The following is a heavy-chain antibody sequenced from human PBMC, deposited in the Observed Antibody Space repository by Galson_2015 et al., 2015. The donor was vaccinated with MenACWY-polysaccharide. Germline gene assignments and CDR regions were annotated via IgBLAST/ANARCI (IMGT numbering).Heavy chain of an antibody. J-gene: IGHJ6*02. Sequence: SETLSLTCAVSGGSIKSSNWWSWVRQPPGKGLEWIGEIYHSGSTNYNPSLKSRVTISVDKSKNQFSLKLTSVTAADTAVYYCARLAADYSYYMDVWGQGTTVTVSS. CDR3: ARLAADYSYYMDV. V-gene: IGHV4-4*02. CDR2: IYHSGST. CDR1: GGSIKSSNW. D-gene: IGHD6-13*01.